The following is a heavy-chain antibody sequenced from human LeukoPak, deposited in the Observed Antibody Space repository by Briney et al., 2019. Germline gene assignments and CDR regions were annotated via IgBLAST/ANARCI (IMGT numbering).Heavy chain of an antibody. CDR3: AKGAGGFSYYNWFDP. CDR1: GGSISSSSSY. J-gene: IGHJ5*02. CDR2: IYYSGSS. Sequence: SETLSLTCSVSGGSISSSSSYWGWIRQPPGKGLEWIGSIYYSGSSFDNPALKSRVTISVDTSKNQFSLKLASLTAADTAVYYCAKGAGGFSYYNWFDPWGQGTLVTVSS. D-gene: IGHD5-18*01. V-gene: IGHV4-39*07.